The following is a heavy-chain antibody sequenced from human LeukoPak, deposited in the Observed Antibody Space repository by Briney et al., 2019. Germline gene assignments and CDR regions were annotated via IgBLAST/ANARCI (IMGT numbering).Heavy chain of an antibody. V-gene: IGHV3-21*01. D-gene: IGHD1-7*01. CDR2: ISSSSSYI. J-gene: IGHJ4*02. Sequence: GGSLRLSCAASGFTFSSYAMSWVRQAPGKGLEWVSSISSSSSYIYYADSVKGRFTISRDNAKNSLYLQMNSLRAEDTAVYYCARVLGTTVPTGWGQGTLVTVSS. CDR3: ARVLGTTVPTG. CDR1: GFTFSSYA.